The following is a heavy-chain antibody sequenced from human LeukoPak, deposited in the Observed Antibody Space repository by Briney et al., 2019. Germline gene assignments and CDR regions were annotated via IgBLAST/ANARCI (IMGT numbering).Heavy chain of an antibody. Sequence: PSVTLSLTYTVSVGPISRYYWSWIRQPAGKGLEGIGDTTPSGSTSYTPSLKSRVNISVDTSNNQFSLRLSSVTAADTAVYYCTRDGRRGTFGDAFDLWGQGTIITVSS. J-gene: IGHJ3*01. CDR3: TRDGRRGTFGDAFDL. D-gene: IGHD1-26*01. CDR1: VGPISRYY. V-gene: IGHV4-4*07. CDR2: TTPSGST.